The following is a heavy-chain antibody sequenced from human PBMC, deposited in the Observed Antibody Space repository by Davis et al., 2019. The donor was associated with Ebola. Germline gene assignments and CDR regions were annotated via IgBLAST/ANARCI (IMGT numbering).Heavy chain of an antibody. CDR3: ARERWERIAARPGGHYYYYYGMDV. Sequence: ASVKVSCKASGYTFTSYAMHWVRQAPGQRLEWMGWINAGNGNTKYSQKFQGRVTITRDTSASTAYMELSSLRSEDTAVYYCARERWERIAARPGGHYYYYYGMDVWGQGTTVTVSS. CDR2: INAGNGNT. D-gene: IGHD6-6*01. CDR1: GYTFTSYA. V-gene: IGHV1-3*01. J-gene: IGHJ6*02.